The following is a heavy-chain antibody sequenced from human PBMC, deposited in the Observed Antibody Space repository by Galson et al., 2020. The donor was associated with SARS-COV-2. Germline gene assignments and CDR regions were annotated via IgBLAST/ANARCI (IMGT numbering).Heavy chain of an antibody. CDR1: GGSFSGYF. CDR2: VNHSGST. CDR3: ARGLDGTGRFNGWDY. D-gene: IGHD2-8*02. Sequence: SETLSLTCAVYGGSFSGYFWSWICQPPGKGLEWIGEVNHSGSTNYNPSLKSRVTISVDTSKNQFSLKLSSVTAADTAVYYCARGLDGTGRFNGWDYWGQGTLVTVSS. J-gene: IGHJ4*02. V-gene: IGHV4-34*01.